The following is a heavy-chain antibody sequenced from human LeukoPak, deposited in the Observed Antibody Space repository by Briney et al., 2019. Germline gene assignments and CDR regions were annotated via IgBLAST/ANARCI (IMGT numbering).Heavy chain of an antibody. Sequence: PSQTLSLTCTVSGGSISSGSYYWSWIRQPAGKGLEWIGRIYTSGSTNYNPSLKSRVTISVDTSKNQFSLKLSSVTAADTAVYYCARSGGWSEYFDYWGQGTLVTVSS. V-gene: IGHV4-61*02. CDR3: ARSGGWSEYFDY. D-gene: IGHD6-19*01. CDR1: GGSISSGSYY. J-gene: IGHJ4*02. CDR2: IYTSGST.